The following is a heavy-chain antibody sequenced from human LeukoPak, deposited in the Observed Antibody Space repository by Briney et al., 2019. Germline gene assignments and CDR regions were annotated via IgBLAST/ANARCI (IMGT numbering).Heavy chain of an antibody. D-gene: IGHD6-19*01. CDR1: GCAFSKYW. Sequence: GGSLRLSCAASGCAFSKYWMLWVRQAPGKGLESVSRINTDGTVTTYADSVKGRFTVSRDNADNTMFLQMNSVRDKDTAVYYCATKQWLAPPPDSWGQGTPVTVSS. J-gene: IGHJ4*02. CDR3: ATKQWLAPPPDS. CDR2: INTDGTVT. V-gene: IGHV3-74*01.